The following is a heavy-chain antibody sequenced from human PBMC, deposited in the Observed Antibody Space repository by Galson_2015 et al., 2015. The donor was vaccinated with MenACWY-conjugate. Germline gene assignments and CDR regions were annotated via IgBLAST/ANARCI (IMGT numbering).Heavy chain of an antibody. V-gene: IGHV3-48*01. CDR2: INSDSSNL. Sequence: SLRLSCAVSGLTFSHYGVTWVRQAPGKGLDWVSHINSDSSNLLYADSAKGRFTVSRDNAKKSVYLHMNSLRAEDTAVYYCAKDMPRKITVAAPIDYWGQG. CDR1: GLTFSHYG. J-gene: IGHJ4*02. D-gene: IGHD6-19*01. CDR3: AKDMPRKITVAAPIDY.